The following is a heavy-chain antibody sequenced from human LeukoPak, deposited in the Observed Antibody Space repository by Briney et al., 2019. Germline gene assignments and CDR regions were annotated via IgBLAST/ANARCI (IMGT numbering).Heavy chain of an antibody. CDR2: INPSGGST. Sequence: ASVKVSCKTSGYIFTNNYIQWVRQAPGQGLEWMGTINPSGGSTNYAQKFQGTVTMTRDMSTSTDYMELSSLRSADTAVYYCARGMRGSHTYFDYWGQGTLVTVSS. CDR3: ARGMRGSHTYFDY. J-gene: IGHJ4*02. CDR1: GYIFTNNY. D-gene: IGHD3-16*01. V-gene: IGHV1-46*01.